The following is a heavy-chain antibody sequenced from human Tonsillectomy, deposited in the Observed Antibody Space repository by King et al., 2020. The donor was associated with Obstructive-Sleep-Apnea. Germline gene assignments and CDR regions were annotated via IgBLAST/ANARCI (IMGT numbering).Heavy chain of an antibody. D-gene: IGHD6-25*01. CDR2: LSHDGNSK. V-gene: IGHV3-30*18. J-gene: IGHJ4*02. CDR1: GFTFSNFA. Sequence: VQLVESGGGVVQPGGSLRLSCVASGFTFSNFAMHWVRQAPGKGLGWVAVLSHDGNSKYFADSVKGRFTISRDSSKNTLFLQMNSLRAEDTAVYYCAKDHGYSGAQYYFDYWGQGTLVTVSS. CDR3: AKDHGYSGAQYYFDY.